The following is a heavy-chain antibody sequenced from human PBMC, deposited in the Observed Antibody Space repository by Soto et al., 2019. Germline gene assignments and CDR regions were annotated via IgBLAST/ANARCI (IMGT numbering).Heavy chain of an antibody. CDR3: ARHVRTYSSSWYGYFQH. CDR1: GGSISSSSYY. Sequence: PETLSLTCTVSGGSISSSSYYWGWIRQPPGKGLEWIGSIYYSGSTYYNPSLKSRVTISVDTSKNQFSLKLSSVTAADTAVYYCARHVRTYSSSWYGYFQHWGQGTLVTVSS. J-gene: IGHJ1*01. D-gene: IGHD6-13*01. CDR2: IYYSGST. V-gene: IGHV4-39*01.